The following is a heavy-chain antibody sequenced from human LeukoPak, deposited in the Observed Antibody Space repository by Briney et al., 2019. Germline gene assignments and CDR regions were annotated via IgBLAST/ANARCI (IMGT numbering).Heavy chain of an antibody. V-gene: IGHV3-7*01. D-gene: IGHD1-26*01. Sequence: GGSPRLSCAASGFTLRDYWMSWVPQAPGKGLERVANIQQGGSERYYVGSVKGRFTISRDNTKNTVYLQMNSLRAEDTAVYYCAREGDRSFILPPTYWGQGTLVTVSS. CDR1: GFTLRDYW. J-gene: IGHJ4*02. CDR2: IQQGGSER. CDR3: AREGDRSFILPPTY.